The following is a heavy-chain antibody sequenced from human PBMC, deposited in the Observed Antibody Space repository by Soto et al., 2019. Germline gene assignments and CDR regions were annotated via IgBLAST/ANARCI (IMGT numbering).Heavy chain of an antibody. CDR2: IIPIFGTA. CDR1: GGTFSSYA. V-gene: IGHV1-69*13. CDR3: ARDTDQEIAVAGPRFDP. D-gene: IGHD6-19*01. Sequence: SVKVSCKASGGTFSSYAISWVRQAPGQGLEWMGGIIPIFGTANYAQKFQGRVTITADESTSTAYMELSSLRSEDTAVYYCARDTDQEIAVAGPRFDPWGQGTLVTVS. J-gene: IGHJ5*02.